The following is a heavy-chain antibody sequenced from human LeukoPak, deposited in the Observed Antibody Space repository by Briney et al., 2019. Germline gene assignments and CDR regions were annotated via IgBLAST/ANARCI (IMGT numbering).Heavy chain of an antibody. J-gene: IGHJ4*02. D-gene: IGHD2-2*01. Sequence: ASVKVSCKASGGTFSSYAISWVRQAPGQGLEWMGRIIPILGIANYAQKFQGRVTITADKSTSTAYMELSSLRSEDTAVYYCAGGYCSSTSCYVVSDYWGQGTLVTVSS. V-gene: IGHV1-69*04. CDR3: AGGYCSSTSCYVVSDY. CDR2: IIPILGIA. CDR1: GGTFSSYA.